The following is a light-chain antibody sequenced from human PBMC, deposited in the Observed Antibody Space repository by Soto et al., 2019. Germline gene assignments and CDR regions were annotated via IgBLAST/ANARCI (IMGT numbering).Light chain of an antibody. V-gene: IGKV2-28*01. J-gene: IGKJ3*01. CDR2: WGA. CDR3: MQALQTPLT. Sequence: DIVMTQSPLSLPVTPGEPASISCRSSQSLLHSIGSPFLDWYLQKTGQSPQLLIYWGANRASGVPDRFSGSGSGTDFTLKISRVEAEDVGVYYCMQALQTPLTFGPGTKVDIK. CDR1: QSLLHSIGSPF.